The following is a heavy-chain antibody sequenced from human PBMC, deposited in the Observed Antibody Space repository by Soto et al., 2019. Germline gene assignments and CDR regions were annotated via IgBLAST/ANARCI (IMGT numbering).Heavy chain of an antibody. CDR1: GYTFSNYG. D-gene: IGHD5-18*01. CDR2: VSGYKDNT. CDR3: ARDNGYSYGPYFDY. Sequence: QVQLVQSGAEVKKPGASVKVSCKASGYTFSNYGISWVRQAPGQGLDWMGWVSGYKDNTDYAQKFQGRVTMTTDTTTSTAYKEVRSLTSDDTAVYYCARDNGYSYGPYFDYWGQGTVVTVSS. V-gene: IGHV1-18*01. J-gene: IGHJ4*02.